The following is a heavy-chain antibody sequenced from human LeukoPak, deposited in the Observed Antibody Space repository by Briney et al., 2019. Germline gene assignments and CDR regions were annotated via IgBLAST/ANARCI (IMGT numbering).Heavy chain of an antibody. V-gene: IGHV1-2*02. CDR1: GYNFVGYY. Sequence: ASGKVSCKAPGYNFVGYYLHWVRQAPGQGLEWMAWIDPYTGNTHYAQKFQGRITVTRDTSLSTTYMELNWLTSDDTALYYCAREYSASEHWGQGTLVTVSS. CDR3: AREYSASEH. CDR2: IDPYTGNT. J-gene: IGHJ1*01. D-gene: IGHD5-12*01.